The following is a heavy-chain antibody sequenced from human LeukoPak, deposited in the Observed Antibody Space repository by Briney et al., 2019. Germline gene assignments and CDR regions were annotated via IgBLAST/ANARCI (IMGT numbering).Heavy chain of an antibody. CDR1: GFTFSIFG. CDR3: AKVNNYDDY. J-gene: IGHJ4*02. Sequence: TGGSLRLSCAASGFTFSIFGIHWVRQAPGTGLEWVAAISPDGNQDYYTDSVKGRFTVSRDNSKNMIYLQMNSLRGEDSAVYYCAKVNNYDDYWGQGTLVTVSS. CDR2: ISPDGNQD. V-gene: IGHV3-30*18. D-gene: IGHD1/OR15-1a*01.